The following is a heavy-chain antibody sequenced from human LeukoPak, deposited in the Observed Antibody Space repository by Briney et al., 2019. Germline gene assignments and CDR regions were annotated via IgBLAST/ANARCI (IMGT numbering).Heavy chain of an antibody. CDR1: GFTFSSYS. V-gene: IGHV3-48*01. Sequence: GGSLRLSCAASGFTFSSYSMNWVRQAPGKGLEWVSYISSSSSTIYYADSVKGRFTISRDNAKNSLYLQMNSLRAEDTAVYYCARDQEIATLTVSAKGSNYFDSWGQGTRVTVSS. CDR2: ISSSSSTI. D-gene: IGHD5/OR15-5a*01. J-gene: IGHJ4*02. CDR3: ARDQEIATLTVSAKGSNYFDS.